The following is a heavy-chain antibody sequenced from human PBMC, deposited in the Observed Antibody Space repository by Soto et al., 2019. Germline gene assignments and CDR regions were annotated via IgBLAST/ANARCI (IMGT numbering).Heavy chain of an antibody. D-gene: IGHD3-10*01. V-gene: IGHV3-30*18. Sequence: GGSLRLSCAASGFTFSSYGMHWVRQAPGKGLEWVAVISYDGSNKYYADSVKGRFTISRDNSKNTLYLQMNSLRAEDTAVYYCAKLHYGSGSSPFDYWGQGTLVTVSS. CDR1: GFTFSSYG. CDR2: ISYDGSNK. CDR3: AKLHYGSGSSPFDY. J-gene: IGHJ4*02.